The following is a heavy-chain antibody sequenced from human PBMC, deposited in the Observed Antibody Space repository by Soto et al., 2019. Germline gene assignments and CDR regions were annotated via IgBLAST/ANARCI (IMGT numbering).Heavy chain of an antibody. CDR2: ISSSSSTI. Sequence: GGSLRLSCAASGFSFSSYSMNWVRQAPGKGLEWVSYISSSSSTIYYADSVKGRFTISRDNAKNSLYLQMNRLGAQQTAVYYCAIEMADLNYFDYWGQGTLATVPS. V-gene: IGHV3-48*01. J-gene: IGHJ4*02. D-gene: IGHD6-19*01. CDR3: AIEMADLNYFDY. CDR1: GFSFSSYS.